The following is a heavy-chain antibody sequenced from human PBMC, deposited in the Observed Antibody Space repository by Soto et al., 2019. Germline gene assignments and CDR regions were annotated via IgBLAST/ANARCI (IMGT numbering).Heavy chain of an antibody. CDR2: ISAHNGKT. J-gene: IGHJ4*02. CDR1: GYTFTSYG. D-gene: IGHD1-1*01. V-gene: IGHV1-18*01. CDR3: ARGRYGDY. Sequence: QVHLVQSGAAVKKPGASVKVSCKASGYTFTSYGITWVRQAPGQGLEWMGWISAHNGKTDYAQKLQGRVIVTRDTXXXXXXXXXXSLRXADTAVYYCARGRYGDYWGQGALVTVSS.